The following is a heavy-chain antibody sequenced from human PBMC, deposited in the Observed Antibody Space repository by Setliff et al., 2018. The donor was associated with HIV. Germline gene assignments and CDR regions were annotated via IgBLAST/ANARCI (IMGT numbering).Heavy chain of an antibody. CDR1: GHTFANSY. CDR2: IGAFNGNT. J-gene: IGHJ6*02. V-gene: IGHV1-18*04. Sequence: ASVKVSCKASGHTFANSYLHWVRQAPGQGLEWMGWIGAFNGNTHYPQNLQGRVTMTTDTSTRTAYMELRSLRSDDTAVYFCARDGEYQVLHYYYSGMDVWGQGTTVTVSS. D-gene: IGHD2-2*01. CDR3: ARDGEYQVLHYYYSGMDV.